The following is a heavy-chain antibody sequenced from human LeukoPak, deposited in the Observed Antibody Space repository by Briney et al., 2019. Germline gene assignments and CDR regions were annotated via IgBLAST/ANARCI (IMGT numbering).Heavy chain of an antibody. Sequence: GGSLRLSCAASGFAFSSYWMLWVRQPPGKGLVWVSRINGDGSITTYADSVRGRFTISRDNTKNILYLEMNSLRAEDTAIYYCARSQFDYWGQGILVTVSS. CDR1: GFAFSSYW. CDR2: INGDGSIT. J-gene: IGHJ4*02. CDR3: ARSQFDY. V-gene: IGHV3-74*01.